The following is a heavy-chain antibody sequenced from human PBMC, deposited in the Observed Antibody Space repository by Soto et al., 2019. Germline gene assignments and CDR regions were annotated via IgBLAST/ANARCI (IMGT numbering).Heavy chain of an antibody. V-gene: IGHV4-59*01. CDR1: GGSISSYY. CDR2: IYYSGST. J-gene: IGHJ4*02. D-gene: IGHD5-12*01. CDR3: ARVSGYDYGDYFDY. Sequence: SETLSLTCTVSGGSISSYYWSWIRQPPGKGLEWIGYIYYSGSTNYNPSLKSRVTISVDTSKNQFSLKLSSVTAADTAVYYCARVSGYDYGDYFDYWGQGTLVTVSS.